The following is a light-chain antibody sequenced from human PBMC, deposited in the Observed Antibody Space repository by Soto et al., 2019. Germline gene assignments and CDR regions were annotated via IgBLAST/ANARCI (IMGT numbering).Light chain of an antibody. CDR3: QQCIHWPWT. CDR1: QSVSSY. J-gene: IGKJ1*01. CDR2: DAS. Sequence: EIALTQSPATLSLSPGERATLSCRASQSVSSYLAWYQQKPGQAPRLLIYDASNRATGIPARFRGSGSGTDFTLTISSLEPEDFAVYYCQQCIHWPWTFGQGTKVDI. V-gene: IGKV3-11*01.